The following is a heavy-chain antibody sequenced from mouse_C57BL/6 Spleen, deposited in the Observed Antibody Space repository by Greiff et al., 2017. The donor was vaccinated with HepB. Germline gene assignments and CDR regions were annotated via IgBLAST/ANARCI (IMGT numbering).Heavy chain of an antibody. CDR3: ASHYSNPWFAY. V-gene: IGHV14-2*01. Sequence: EVQLQQSGAELVKPGASVKLSCTASGFNIKDYYMHWVKQRTEQGLEWIGRIDPEDGETKSAPKFQGKATITADTSSNTAYLQLSSLTSEDTAVYYCASHYSNPWFAYWGQGTLVTVSA. CDR1: GFNIKDYY. D-gene: IGHD2-5*01. J-gene: IGHJ3*01. CDR2: IDPEDGET.